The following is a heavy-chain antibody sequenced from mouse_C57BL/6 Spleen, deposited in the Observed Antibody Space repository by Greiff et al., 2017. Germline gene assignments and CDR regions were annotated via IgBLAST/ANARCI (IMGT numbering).Heavy chain of an antibody. D-gene: IGHD2-2*01. J-gene: IGHJ2*01. Sequence: VQLQQPGTELVKPGASVKLSCKASGYTFTSYWMHWVKQRPGQGLEWIGNINPSNGGTNYNEKFKSKATLTVDKSSSTAYMQRSSLTSEDSAVYYCARSFYYGYGFDYWGKGTTLTVSS. CDR1: GYTFTSYW. V-gene: IGHV1-53*01. CDR3: ARSFYYGYGFDY. CDR2: INPSNGGT.